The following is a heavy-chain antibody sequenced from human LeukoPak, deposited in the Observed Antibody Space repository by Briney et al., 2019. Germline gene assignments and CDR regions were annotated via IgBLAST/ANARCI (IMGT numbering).Heavy chain of an antibody. V-gene: IGHV1-69*01. CDR2: IIPIFGTA. CDR3: ARGRRDSSGYYWDYFDY. J-gene: IGHJ4*02. Sequence: SVKVSCKASGGTFSSYAISWVRQAPGQGLEWMGGIIPIFGTANYAQKFQGRVTITAGESTSTAYMELSSLRSEDTAVYYCARGRRDSSGYYWDYFDYWGQGTLVTVSS. D-gene: IGHD3-22*01. CDR1: GGTFSSYA.